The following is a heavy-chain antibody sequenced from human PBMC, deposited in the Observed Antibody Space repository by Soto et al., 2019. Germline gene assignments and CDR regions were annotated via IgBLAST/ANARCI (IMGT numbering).Heavy chain of an antibody. CDR1: GFTFSSYA. Sequence: HPGGSLRLSCAASGFTFSSYAMHWVRQAPGKGLEWVAVISYDGSNKYYADSVKGRFTISRDNSKNTLYLQMNSLRAEDTAVYYCAREVDCISTSCYLFVFDYWGQGTLVTVSS. V-gene: IGHV3-30-3*01. D-gene: IGHD2-2*01. J-gene: IGHJ4*02. CDR3: AREVDCISTSCYLFVFDY. CDR2: ISYDGSNK.